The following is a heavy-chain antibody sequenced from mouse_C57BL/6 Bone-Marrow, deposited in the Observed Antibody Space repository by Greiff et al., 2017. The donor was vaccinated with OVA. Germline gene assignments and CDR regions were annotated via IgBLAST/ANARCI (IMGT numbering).Heavy chain of an antibody. V-gene: IGHV14-1*01. D-gene: IGHD1-1*01. CDR3: TTPITTVVGDYAMDY. CDR1: GFNINDYY. J-gene: IGHJ4*01. CDR2: IDPEDGDT. Sequence: VQLQQSGAELVRPGASVKLSCTASGFNINDYYMHWVTQRPEQGLEWIGRIDPEDGDTEYAPKFQGKATMTADTSSNTAYLQLSSLTSEDTAVYYCTTPITTVVGDYAMDYWGQGTSVTVSS.